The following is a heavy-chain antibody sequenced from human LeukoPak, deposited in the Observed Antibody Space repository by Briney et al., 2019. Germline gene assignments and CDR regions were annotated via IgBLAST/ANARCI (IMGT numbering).Heavy chain of an antibody. J-gene: IGHJ4*02. Sequence: SETLSLTCIVSGGSISSYYWSWIRQPPGKGLEWIGYIYYSGSTYYNPSLKSRVTISVDTSKNQFSLKLSSVTAADTAVYYCARDSQLYYFDYWGQGTLVTVSS. CDR3: ARDSQLYYFDY. CDR1: GGSISSYY. V-gene: IGHV4-59*12. CDR2: IYYSGST. D-gene: IGHD1-1*01.